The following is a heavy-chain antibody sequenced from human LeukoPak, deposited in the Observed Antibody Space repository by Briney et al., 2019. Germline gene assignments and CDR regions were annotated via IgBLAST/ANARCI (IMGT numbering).Heavy chain of an antibody. V-gene: IGHV3-23*01. CDR1: GFTFSAYA. CDR2: IEASGGAT. Sequence: PGESLRLSCAASGFTFSAYAMYWVRQAPGKGLEWVSSIEASGGATYYADSVKGRFTISRDNSKNTFYLQMNSLRAEDTAVYYCAKGSGSGWYGWFAPWGQGTLVTVSS. CDR3: AKGSGSGWYGWFAP. D-gene: IGHD6-19*01. J-gene: IGHJ5*02.